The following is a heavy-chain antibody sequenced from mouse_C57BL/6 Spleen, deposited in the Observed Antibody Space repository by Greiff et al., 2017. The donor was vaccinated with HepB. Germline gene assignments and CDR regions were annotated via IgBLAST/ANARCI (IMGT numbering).Heavy chain of an antibody. CDR2: IDPSDSET. CDR3: AREGSAYAMDY. Sequence: QVHVKQPGAELVRPGSSVKLSCKASGYTFTSYWMHWVKQRPIQGLEWIGNIDPSDSETHYNQKFKDKATLTVDKSSSTAYMQLSSLTSEDSAVYYCAREGSAYAMDYWGQGTSVTVSS. V-gene: IGHV1-52*01. CDR1: GYTFTSYW. J-gene: IGHJ4*01.